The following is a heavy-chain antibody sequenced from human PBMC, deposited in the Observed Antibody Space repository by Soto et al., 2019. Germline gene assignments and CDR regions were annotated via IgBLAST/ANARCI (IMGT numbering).Heavy chain of an antibody. Sequence: QVQLVQSGAEVKKPGASVKVSCKASGYTFTNYGISWVRQAPGQGLEWMGLISAYNGNTDYAQKFQGRVTLTTDTAATTAYMELRSLRSDDTAVYYCARWGASWVDPWGQGTLVTVSS. V-gene: IGHV1-18*01. J-gene: IGHJ5*02. CDR3: ARWGASWVDP. CDR1: GYTFTNYG. D-gene: IGHD3-16*01. CDR2: ISAYNGNT.